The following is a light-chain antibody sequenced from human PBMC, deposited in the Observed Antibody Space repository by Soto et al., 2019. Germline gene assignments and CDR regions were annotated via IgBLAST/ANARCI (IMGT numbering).Light chain of an antibody. CDR1: QSVSSSY. CDR3: QQYGSPPSFT. Sequence: EIVLTQSPGTLSLSPGERATLSCRASQSVSSSYLAWYQQRPGQAPRLLIYAASSRATGIPDRFSGSGSGTDFNLTISRLQAAHVAVYVSQQYGSPPSFTFGPGTKVDIK. V-gene: IGKV3-20*01. CDR2: AAS. J-gene: IGKJ3*01.